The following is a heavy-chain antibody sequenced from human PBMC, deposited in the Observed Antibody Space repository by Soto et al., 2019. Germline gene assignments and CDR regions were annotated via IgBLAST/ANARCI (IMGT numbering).Heavy chain of an antibody. CDR2: INPSGGST. V-gene: IGHV1-46*01. CDR3: ARLDTAMSLP. CDR1: GYTFTSYY. D-gene: IGHD5-18*01. J-gene: IGHJ5*02. Sequence: AASGHVSYKPCGYTFTSYYMHWVRQAPGQGLEWMGIINPSGGSTSYAQKFQGRVTMTRDTSTSTVYMELSSLRSGDTAVYYCARLDTAMSLPWGQGTLVTVSS.